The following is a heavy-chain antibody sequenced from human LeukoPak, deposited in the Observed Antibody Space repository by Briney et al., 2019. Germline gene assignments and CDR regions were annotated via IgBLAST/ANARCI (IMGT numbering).Heavy chain of an antibody. V-gene: IGHV7-4-1*02. D-gene: IGHD2-15*01. CDR3: ARAFGGGYHPFDY. CDR2: INTNTGNP. J-gene: IGHJ4*02. CDR1: GYTLTSYG. Sequence: WASVKVSCKASGYTLTSYGISWVRQAPGQGLEWMGWINTNTGNPTYAQGFTGRFVFSLDTSVSTAYLQISSLKAEDTAVYYCARAFGGGYHPFDYWGQGTLVTVSS.